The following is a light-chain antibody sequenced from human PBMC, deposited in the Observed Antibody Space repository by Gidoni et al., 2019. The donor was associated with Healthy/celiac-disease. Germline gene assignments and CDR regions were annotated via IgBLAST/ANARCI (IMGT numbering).Light chain of an antibody. CDR3: AAWEDSLSGWV. V-gene: IGLV1-47*02. Sequence: QSVLTQPPSASGTPGQRVTISCSGSSSNIGSNYVYWYQQLPGTAPKLLIDSNNQRPSGVPDRFSGAKSGTSASLAISGLRAEDEADYYCAAWEDSLSGWVFGGGTKRTVL. CDR1: SSNIGSNY. CDR2: SNN. J-gene: IGLJ3*02.